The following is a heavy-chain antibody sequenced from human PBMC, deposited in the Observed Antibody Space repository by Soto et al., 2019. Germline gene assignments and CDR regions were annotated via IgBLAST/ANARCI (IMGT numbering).Heavy chain of an antibody. V-gene: IGHV5-10-1*01. CDR3: ARLTDVIGVMAARPEIYLDY. J-gene: IGHJ4*02. Sequence: ASLKISCKGSGYSFTSYWISWVRPMPGKGLEWMGRIDPSDSYTNYSPSFQGHVTISADKSISTAYLQWSSLKASDTAMYYCARLTDVIGVMAARPEIYLDYWGKGTLVT. CDR1: GYSFTSYW. CDR2: IDPSDSYT. D-gene: IGHD6-6*01.